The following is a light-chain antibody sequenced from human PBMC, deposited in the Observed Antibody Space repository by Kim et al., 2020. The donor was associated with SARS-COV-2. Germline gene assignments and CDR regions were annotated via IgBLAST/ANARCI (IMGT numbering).Light chain of an antibody. CDR1: RGDIGAYDS. V-gene: IGLV2-8*01. CDR2: EVT. CDR3: SSFAGYNNFV. Sequence: GLSVTISGTGTRGDIGAYDSVSWFQQHPGKAPKLMIYEVTKRPSGVPDRFSGSKSGNMASLTVSGLQPDDEADYYCSSFAGYNNFVFGTGTKVTVL. J-gene: IGLJ1*01.